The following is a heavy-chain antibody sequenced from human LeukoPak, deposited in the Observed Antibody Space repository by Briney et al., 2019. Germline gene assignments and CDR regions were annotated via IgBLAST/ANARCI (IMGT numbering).Heavy chain of an antibody. D-gene: IGHD6-13*01. J-gene: IGHJ5*02. CDR1: GGSISSYY. CDR2: IYYSGST. CDR3: ARVGRQQLVRWFDP. V-gene: IGHV4-59*01. Sequence: PSETLSLTCTVSGGSISSYYWSWIRQPPGKGLEWIGYIYYSGSTNYNPSLKSRVTISVDTSKNQFSLKLSSVTAADTAVYYCARVGRQQLVRWFDPWGQGTLVTVSP.